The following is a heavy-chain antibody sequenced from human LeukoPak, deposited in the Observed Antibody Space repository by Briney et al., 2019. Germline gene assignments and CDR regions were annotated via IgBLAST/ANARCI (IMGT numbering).Heavy chain of an antibody. CDR2: INPSGIRT. CDR3: ARDPYDSGGYYFDY. D-gene: IGHD3-22*01. Sequence: INPSGIRTTHAHRFQGRITMTRDTPTSTVYMELSSLRSEDTAVYYCARDPYDSGGYYFDYWGQGTLVTVSS. V-gene: IGHV1-46*01. J-gene: IGHJ4*02.